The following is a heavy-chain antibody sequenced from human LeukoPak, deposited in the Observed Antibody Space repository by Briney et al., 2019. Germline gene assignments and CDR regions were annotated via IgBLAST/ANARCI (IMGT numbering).Heavy chain of an antibody. D-gene: IGHD5-24*01. CDR3: ARPTEMATIRDAFDI. J-gene: IGHJ3*02. CDR1: GFTFSRYG. V-gene: IGHV3-74*01. CDR2: INSDGSST. Sequence: GRSLRLSCAASGFTFSRYGMHWVRQAPGKGLVWLSRINSDGSSTTYADSVKGRFTISRDNAKKTLYLQMNSLRAEDTAVYYCARPTEMATIRDAFDIWGQGTLVTVSS.